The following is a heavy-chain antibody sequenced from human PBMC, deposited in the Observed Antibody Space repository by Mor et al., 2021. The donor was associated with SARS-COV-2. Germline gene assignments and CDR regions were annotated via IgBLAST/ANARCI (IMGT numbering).Heavy chain of an antibody. CDR3: ARLESPRGSVDY. Sequence: GIIYPGDSDTRYSPSFQGQVTISADKSITTAYLQWGTLKASYTAMYYCARLESPRGSVDYWGQGTQVTVSS. V-gene: IGHV5-51*01. CDR2: IYPGDSDT. J-gene: IGHJ4*02. D-gene: IGHD2-15*01.